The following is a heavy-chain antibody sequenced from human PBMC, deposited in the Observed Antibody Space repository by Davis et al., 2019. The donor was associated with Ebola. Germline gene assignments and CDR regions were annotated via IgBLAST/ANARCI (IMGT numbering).Heavy chain of an antibody. CDR1: GFTFNSYA. V-gene: IGHV3-21*01. J-gene: IGHJ6*04. Sequence: GESLKISCATSGFTFNSYAMNWVRQTPRKGLEWVSSISSSGDSTYYADSVKGRFTISRDNAKNSLYLQMNSLRAEDTAVYYCARAVNYYYYGMDVWGKGTTVTVSS. D-gene: IGHD4-17*01. CDR2: ISSSGDST. CDR3: ARAVNYYYYGMDV.